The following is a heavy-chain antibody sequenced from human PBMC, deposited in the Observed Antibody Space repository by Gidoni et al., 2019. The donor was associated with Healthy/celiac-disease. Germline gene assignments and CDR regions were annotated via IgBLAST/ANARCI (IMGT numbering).Heavy chain of an antibody. D-gene: IGHD6-13*01. CDR3: ASSYSSSWETFDY. J-gene: IGHJ4*02. CDR1: GGNFSSYA. CDR2: IIPIFGTA. V-gene: IGHV1-69*01. Sequence: QGQLVQSGAEVKKPGYAVKVSCKASGGNFSSYAIRWVRQAPGQGLEWMGGIIPIFGTANYAQKFQGRVTITADESTSTAYMELSSLRSEDTAVYYCASSYSSSWETFDYWGQGTLVTVSS.